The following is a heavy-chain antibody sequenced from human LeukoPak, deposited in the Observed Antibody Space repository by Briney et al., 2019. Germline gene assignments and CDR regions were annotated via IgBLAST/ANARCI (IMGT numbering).Heavy chain of an antibody. Sequence: SGPTLVNPTETLTLTCTVSGFSLSNARMGVSWIRQPPGKALEWLAHIFSNDKKSYSTSLKSRLTISKDTSKSQVVLTMTNMDPVDTATYYCARIQRYSSGWYDGYFDYWGQGTLVTVSS. CDR2: IFSNDKK. V-gene: IGHV2-26*01. J-gene: IGHJ4*02. CDR3: ARIQRYSSGWYDGYFDY. CDR1: GFSLSNARMG. D-gene: IGHD6-19*01.